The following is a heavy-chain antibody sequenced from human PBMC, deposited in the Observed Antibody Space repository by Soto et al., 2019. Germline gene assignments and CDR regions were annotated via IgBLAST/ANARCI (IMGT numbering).Heavy chain of an antibody. J-gene: IGHJ4*02. CDR1: GYIFTSYW. D-gene: IGHD4-4*01. V-gene: IGHV5-10-1*01. CDR3: ATSRDGYSRFDY. Sequence: PGESLKISCQGSGYIFTSYWINWVRQMPGKGLEWMGSIDPSDSYTNYSPSFQGHVTISTDKSISTAYLQWSSLTASDTAMYYCATSRDGYSRFDYWGQGTLVTGSS. CDR2: IDPSDSYT.